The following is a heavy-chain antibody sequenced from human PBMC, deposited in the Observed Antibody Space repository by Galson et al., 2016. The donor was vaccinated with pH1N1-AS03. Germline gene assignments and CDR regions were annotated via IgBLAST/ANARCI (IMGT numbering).Heavy chain of an antibody. J-gene: IGHJ4*02. V-gene: IGHV1-69*10. D-gene: IGHD1-7*01. CDR1: GGTFTSHA. CDR2: IILSLGMT. Sequence: SVKVSCKASGGTFTSHAVSWMRQAPGQGLEWMGGIILSLGMTHYARDFKGRVAFTADESATPAYMELTSLRSEDTAVLYCARGGEFNYGTLDYWGQGSLVTVSS. CDR3: ARGGEFNYGTLDY.